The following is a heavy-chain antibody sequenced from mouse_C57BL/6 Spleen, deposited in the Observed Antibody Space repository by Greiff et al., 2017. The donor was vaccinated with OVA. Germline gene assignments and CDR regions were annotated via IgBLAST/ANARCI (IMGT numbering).Heavy chain of an antibody. V-gene: IGHV1-80*01. D-gene: IGHD1-1*02. CDR1: GYAFSSYW. CDR2: IYPGDGDT. CDR3: ARELSNGSFAY. J-gene: IGHJ3*01. Sequence: VQLQESGAELVKPGASVKISCKASGYAFSSYWMNWVKQRPGKGLEWIGQIYPGDGDTNYNGKFKGKATLTADKSSSTAYMQLSSLTSEDSAVYFCARELSNGSFAYWGQGTLVTVSA.